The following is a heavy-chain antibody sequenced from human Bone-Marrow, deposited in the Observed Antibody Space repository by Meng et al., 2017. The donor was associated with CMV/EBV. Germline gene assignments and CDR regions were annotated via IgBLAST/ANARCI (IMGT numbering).Heavy chain of an antibody. CDR2: ISNIESTI. J-gene: IGHJ3*02. CDR1: GFTFSSYA. V-gene: IGHV3-11*01. Sequence: GGSLRLSCAASGFTFSSYAMSWIRQAPGEGLEWLSHISNIESTIFYGDSVKGRFTISRDNAKNSLYLHMNSLRAEDTAVYYCARVACSSTTCYLDAFDIWGQGTMVTVSS. D-gene: IGHD2-2*01. CDR3: ARVACSSTTCYLDAFDI.